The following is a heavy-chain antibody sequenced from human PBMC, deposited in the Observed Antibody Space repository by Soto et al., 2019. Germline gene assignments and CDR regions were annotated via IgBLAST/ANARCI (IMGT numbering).Heavy chain of an antibody. CDR3: AGYYYDSSGYYFRDAFDI. CDR2: IIPIFGTA. D-gene: IGHD3-22*01. CDR1: GGTFSSYA. J-gene: IGHJ3*02. Sequence: QVQLVQSGAEVKKPGSSVKVSCKASGGTFSSYAISWVRQAPGQGLEWMGGIIPIFGTANYAQKFQGRVTITADESTSTAYMELSSLRSEDTAVYYCAGYYYDSSGYYFRDAFDIWGQGTMVTVSS. V-gene: IGHV1-69*01.